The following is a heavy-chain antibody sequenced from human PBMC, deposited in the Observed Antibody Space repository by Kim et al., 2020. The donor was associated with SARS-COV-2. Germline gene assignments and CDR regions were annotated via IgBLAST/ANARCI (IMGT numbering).Heavy chain of an antibody. D-gene: IGHD5-18*01. Sequence: GGSLRLSCAASGFTFSSYAMSWVRQAPGKGLEWVSAISGSGGSTYYADSVKGRFTISRDNSKNTLYLQMNSLRAEDTAVYYCAKDWGDRTAMVFGFDYWGQGTLVTVSS. CDR1: GFTFSSYA. CDR2: ISGSGGST. J-gene: IGHJ4*02. CDR3: AKDWGDRTAMVFGFDY. V-gene: IGHV3-23*01.